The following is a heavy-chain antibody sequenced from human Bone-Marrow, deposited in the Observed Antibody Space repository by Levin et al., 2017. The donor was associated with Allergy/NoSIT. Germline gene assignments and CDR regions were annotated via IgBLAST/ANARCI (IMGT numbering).Heavy chain of an antibody. Sequence: GESLKISCKGSGYSFSNYWIGWVRQTPGQGLEWMGIIYPSDSDTRYSPSFQGQVTISADKSVSTAYLQWSSLKASDTAIYYCAVSDSTRGGYYFDYWGQGTLVTVSS. CDR2: IYPSDSDT. CDR1: GYSFSNYW. D-gene: IGHD2-2*01. V-gene: IGHV5-51*01. J-gene: IGHJ4*02. CDR3: AVSDSTRGGYYFDY.